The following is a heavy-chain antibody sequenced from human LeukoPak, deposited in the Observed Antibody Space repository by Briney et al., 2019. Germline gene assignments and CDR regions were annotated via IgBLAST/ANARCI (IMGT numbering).Heavy chain of an antibody. CDR3: ARNTVPAAHIDY. V-gene: IGHV1-2*02. Sequence: ASVKVSCKASGYTFTSYYMHWVRQAPGQGLEWMGWINPNSGGTNYAQKFQGRVTMTRDTSISTAYMELSRLRSDDTAVYYCARNTVPAAHIDYWGQGTLVTVSS. J-gene: IGHJ4*02. CDR1: GYTFTSYY. D-gene: IGHD2-2*01. CDR2: INPNSGGT.